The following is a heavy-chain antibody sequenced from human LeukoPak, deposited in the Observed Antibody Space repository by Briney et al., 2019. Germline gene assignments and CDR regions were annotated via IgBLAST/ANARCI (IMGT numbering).Heavy chain of an antibody. V-gene: IGHV3-21*01. CDR3: ARAETIQTYFDY. Sequence: PGGPLRLSCAASGFTFSSYSMNWVRQAPGKGLEWVSSISSSSSYIYYADSVKGRSTISRDNAKNSLYLQMNSLRAEDTAVYYCARAETIQTYFDYWGQGTLVTVSS. D-gene: IGHD1-1*01. J-gene: IGHJ4*02. CDR2: ISSSSSYI. CDR1: GFTFSSYS.